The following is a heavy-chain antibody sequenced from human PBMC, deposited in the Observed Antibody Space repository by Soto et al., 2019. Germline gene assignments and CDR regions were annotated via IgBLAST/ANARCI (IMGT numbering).Heavy chain of an antibody. V-gene: IGHV3-23*01. Sequence: GGSLRLSCAACELTFSNYAMSWVRQAPGKGLEWVSAISYGGGTTYYADSVKGRFTISRDNSKNTLYLQMNSLRAEDTAVYYCAKNPGYYYDSTGYHFDYWGQGTLVTVSS. D-gene: IGHD3-22*01. CDR1: ELTFSNYA. CDR2: ISYGGGTT. CDR3: AKNPGYYYDSTGYHFDY. J-gene: IGHJ4*02.